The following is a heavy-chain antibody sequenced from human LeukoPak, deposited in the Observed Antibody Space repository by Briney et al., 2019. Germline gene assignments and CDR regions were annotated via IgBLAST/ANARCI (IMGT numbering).Heavy chain of an antibody. Sequence: KVSCKASGYTFTSYWIGWVRQMPGKGLEWMGIIYPGDSDTRYSPSFQGQVTISADKSISTAYLQWSSLKASDTAMYYCARAVATINAFDIWGQGTVVTVSS. CDR3: ARAVATINAFDI. J-gene: IGHJ3*02. D-gene: IGHD5-12*01. CDR2: IYPGDSDT. CDR1: GYTFTSYW. V-gene: IGHV5-51*01.